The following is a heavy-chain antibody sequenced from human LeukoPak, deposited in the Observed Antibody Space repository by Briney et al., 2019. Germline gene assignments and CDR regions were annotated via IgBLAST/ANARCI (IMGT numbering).Heavy chain of an antibody. V-gene: IGHV4-4*09. Sequence: SETLSLTCTVSGGSINSFYWSWIRQPPGKGLEWIGYIHSSGSTNYNPSLKSRVTISVDTSKNQVSLKLSSVTAADTAVYFCARRSAGIAGGPGFDPWGQGTLVTVSS. CDR1: GGSINSFY. CDR2: IHSSGST. J-gene: IGHJ5*02. D-gene: IGHD6-13*01. CDR3: ARRSAGIAGGPGFDP.